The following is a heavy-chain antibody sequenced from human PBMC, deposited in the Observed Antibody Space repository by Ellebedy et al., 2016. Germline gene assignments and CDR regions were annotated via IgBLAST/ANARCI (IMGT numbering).Heavy chain of an antibody. CDR3: ARGRVVGATRHPGFDY. CDR2: INHSGST. D-gene: IGHD1-26*01. V-gene: IGHV4-34*01. J-gene: IGHJ4*02. Sequence: SETLSLTXAVYGGSFSGYYWSWIRQPPGKGLEWIGEINHSGSTNYNPSLKSRVTISVDTSKNQFSLKLSSVTAADTAVYYCARGRVVGATRHPGFDYWGQGTLVTVSS. CDR1: GGSFSGYY.